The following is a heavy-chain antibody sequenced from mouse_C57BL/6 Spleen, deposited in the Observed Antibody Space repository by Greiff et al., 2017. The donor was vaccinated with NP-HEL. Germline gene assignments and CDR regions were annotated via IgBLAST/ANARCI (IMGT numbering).Heavy chain of an antibody. D-gene: IGHD2-4*01. V-gene: IGHV1-39*01. J-gene: IGHJ4*01. CDR2: INPNYGTT. CDR3: ARSMGLRYYYAIDY. Sequence: VQLQQSGPELVKPGASVKISCKASGYSFTDYNMNWVKQSNGKSLEWIGVINPNYGTTSYNQKFKGKATLTVDQSSSTAYMQRNSLTSEDSAVYYCARSMGLRYYYAIDYWGQGTSVTVSS. CDR1: GYSFTDYN.